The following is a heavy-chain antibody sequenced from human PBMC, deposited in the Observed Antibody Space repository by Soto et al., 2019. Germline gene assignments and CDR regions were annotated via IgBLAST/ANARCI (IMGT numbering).Heavy chain of an antibody. D-gene: IGHD3-16*01. CDR2: MYYSGST. V-gene: IGHV4-59*08. Sequence: EWIGNMYYSGSTNYSPSLESRVTISVDTSKNQFSLKLSSVTAADTVVYYWARSWAWGSVNYFDNWGQGTLVT. CDR3: ARSWAWGSVNYFDN. J-gene: IGHJ4*02.